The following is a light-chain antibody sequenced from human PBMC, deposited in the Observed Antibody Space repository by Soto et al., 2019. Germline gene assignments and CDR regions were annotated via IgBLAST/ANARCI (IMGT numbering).Light chain of an antibody. Sequence: EIVMTQSPATLSVSPGERSTLSCRASQSVSSQLAWYQQKPGQAPRLLIHDASSRATGISDRFTGSGSGTDFTLTITTLEPEDFAVYYCQQYGSSPRTFGLGTKVDIK. J-gene: IGKJ1*01. V-gene: IGKV3-20*01. CDR3: QQYGSSPRT. CDR2: DAS. CDR1: QSVSSQ.